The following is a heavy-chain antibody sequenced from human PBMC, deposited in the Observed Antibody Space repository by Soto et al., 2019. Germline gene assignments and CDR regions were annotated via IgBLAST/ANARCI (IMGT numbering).Heavy chain of an antibody. Sequence: PSETLSLTCSVSGGSISNGGYYWSWIRQHPGKGLEWIGYIYYSGNTYSNPSLKSRVTISVDTSKNQFSLKLNPVAAADTAVYSCARVEAAAATGDQNWFDLWGQGSLVPVAS. CDR2: IYYSGNT. CDR1: GGSISNGGYY. D-gene: IGHD2-15*01. CDR3: ARVEAAAATGDQNWFDL. V-gene: IGHV4-31*03. J-gene: IGHJ5*02.